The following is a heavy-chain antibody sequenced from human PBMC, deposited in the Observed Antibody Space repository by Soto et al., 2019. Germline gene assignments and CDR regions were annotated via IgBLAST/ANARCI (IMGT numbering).Heavy chain of an antibody. CDR2: ISWNSGSI. Sequence: EVQLVESGGGLVQPGRSLRLSCAASGFTFDDYAMHWVRQAPGKGLEWVSGISWNSGSIGYADSVKGRFTISRDNAKNSLYLQMNSLRAEDTALYYCAKDQAVAGTRYFDYWGQGTLVTVSS. V-gene: IGHV3-9*01. J-gene: IGHJ4*02. CDR3: AKDQAVAGTRYFDY. CDR1: GFTFDDYA. D-gene: IGHD6-19*01.